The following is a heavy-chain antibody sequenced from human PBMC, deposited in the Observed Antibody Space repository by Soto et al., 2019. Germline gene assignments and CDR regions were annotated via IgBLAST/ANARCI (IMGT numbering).Heavy chain of an antibody. D-gene: IGHD6-19*01. CDR3: ARFSGSGFDY. CDR2: ISTSGATR. Sequence: EVHLGESGGGLVQPGGSLRLSCVASGFTFSTDSMNWVRQAPGKGLEWVAHISTSGATRYYAGSVKGLFTISRDNAKTSLYRQMDSLRNEDTAVYYCARFSGSGFDYWGQGTLVTVSS. V-gene: IGHV3-48*02. CDR1: GFTFSTDS. J-gene: IGHJ4*02.